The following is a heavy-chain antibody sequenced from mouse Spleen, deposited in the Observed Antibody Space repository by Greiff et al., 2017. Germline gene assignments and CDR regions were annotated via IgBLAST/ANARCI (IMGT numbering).Heavy chain of an antibody. CDR2: ISSGGSYT. J-gene: IGHJ3*01. V-gene: IGHV5-9-3*01. CDR3: ARRKELGWFAY. D-gene: IGHD4-1*01. Sequence: EVQLVESGGGLVKPGGSLKLSCAASGFTFSSYAMSWVRQTPEKRLEWVATISSGGSYTYYPDSVKGRFTISRDNAKNTLYLQMSSLRSEDTAMYYCARRKELGWFAYWGQGTLVTVSA. CDR1: GFTFSSYA.